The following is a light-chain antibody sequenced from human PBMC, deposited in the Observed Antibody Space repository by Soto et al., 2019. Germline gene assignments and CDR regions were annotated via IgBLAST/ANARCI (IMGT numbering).Light chain of an antibody. V-gene: IGLV1-51*01. J-gene: IGLJ2*01. CDR1: NSNIGSDY. CDR2: DNN. Sequence: QSVLTQPPSVSAAPGQTVTISCSGSNSNIGSDYVSWYQQSPGTAPKLLIYDNNKRPSGIPDRFSASKSGTSATLAITGLQTGDEADYYGGTLDGSLSVGVFGGGTKLTV. CDR3: GTLDGSLSVGV.